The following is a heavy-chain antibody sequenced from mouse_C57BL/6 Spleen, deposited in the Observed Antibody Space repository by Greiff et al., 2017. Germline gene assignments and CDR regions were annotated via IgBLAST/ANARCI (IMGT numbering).Heavy chain of an antibody. CDR3: AGITKAMDD. D-gene: IGHD1-2*01. V-gene: IGHV1-50*01. CDR2: IDPADGYT. Sequence: VQLQQPGAELVKPGASVKLSCKASGYTFTSYWMQWVKQRPGQGLEWIGEIDPADGYTNYNQKFKRKATFTGDTSSSTAYMPLRSLTAEDSAGYYCAGITKAMDDWGQGTSVTVSS. CDR1: GYTFTSYW. J-gene: IGHJ4*01.